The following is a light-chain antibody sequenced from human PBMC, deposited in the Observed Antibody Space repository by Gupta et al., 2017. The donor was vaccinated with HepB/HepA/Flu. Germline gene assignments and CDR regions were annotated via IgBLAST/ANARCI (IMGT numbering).Light chain of an antibody. Sequence: QSALTQPPSASGSPGQSVIISCPGTSSDVGGYNFVSWYQQHPGKAPKLMIYEATKRPSGVPDRFSGSKSGNTASLTVSGLQAEDEADYYCSSYAGSETVVFGGGTKLTVL. CDR1: SSDVGGYNF. CDR2: EAT. J-gene: IGLJ2*01. CDR3: SSYAGSETVV. V-gene: IGLV2-8*01.